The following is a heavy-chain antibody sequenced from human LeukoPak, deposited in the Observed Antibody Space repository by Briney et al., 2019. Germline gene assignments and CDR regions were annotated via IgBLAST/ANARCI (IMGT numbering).Heavy chain of an antibody. CDR2: IYYSGST. J-gene: IGHJ4*02. Sequence: SETLSLTCTVSGGSISSGDYYWSWIRQPPGKGLEWIGYIYYSGSTYYNPSLKSRVTISVDTSKNQFSLKLSSVTAADTAVYYCARVGVPSEARVAATDYWGQGTLVTVSS. CDR1: GGSISSGDYY. D-gene: IGHD2-15*01. CDR3: ARVGVPSEARVAATDY. V-gene: IGHV4-30-4*01.